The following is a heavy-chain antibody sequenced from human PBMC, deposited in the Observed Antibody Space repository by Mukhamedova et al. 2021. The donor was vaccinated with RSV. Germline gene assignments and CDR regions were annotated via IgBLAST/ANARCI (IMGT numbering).Heavy chain of an antibody. V-gene: IGHV5-10-1*01. D-gene: IGHD6-19*01. Sequence: DPSDSYTNYSPSFQGHVTISADKSISTAYLQWSSLKASDTAMYYCARGDSSGWYHGYFDYWGQGTLVTVSS. CDR3: ARGDSSGWYHGYFDY. J-gene: IGHJ4*02. CDR2: DPSDSYT.